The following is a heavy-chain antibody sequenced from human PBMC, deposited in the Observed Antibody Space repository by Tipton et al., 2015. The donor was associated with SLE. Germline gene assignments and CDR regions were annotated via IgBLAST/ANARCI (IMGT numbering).Heavy chain of an antibody. V-gene: IGHV4-30-2*05. CDR1: GGSISSGSYY. CDR3: ARESPPYGSGSSDYYYYYYMDV. CDR2: IYHSGST. Sequence: TLSLTCTVSGGSISSGSYYWSWIRQPPGKGLEWIGYIYHSGSTYYNPSLKSRVTISVDTSKNQFSLKLSSVTAADTAVYYCARESPPYGSGSSDYYYYYYMDVWGKGTTVTVSS. J-gene: IGHJ6*03. D-gene: IGHD3-10*01.